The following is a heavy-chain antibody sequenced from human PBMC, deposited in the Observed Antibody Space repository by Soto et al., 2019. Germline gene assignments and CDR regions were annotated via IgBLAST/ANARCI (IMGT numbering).Heavy chain of an antibody. Sequence: GGSLRLSCTASGFTFGDYAMSWFRQAPGKGLEWVGFIRSKAYGGTTEYAASVKGRFTISRDDSKSIAYLQMNSLKTEDTAVYYCTVSRWPNRYFDYWGQGTLVTVSS. V-gene: IGHV3-49*03. D-gene: IGHD2-15*01. CDR2: IRSKAYGGTT. CDR1: GFTFGDYA. CDR3: TVSRWPNRYFDY. J-gene: IGHJ4*02.